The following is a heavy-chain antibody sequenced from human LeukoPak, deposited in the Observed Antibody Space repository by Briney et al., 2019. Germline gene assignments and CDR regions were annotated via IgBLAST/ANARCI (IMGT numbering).Heavy chain of an antibody. D-gene: IGHD3-22*01. J-gene: IGHJ4*02. CDR1: GDTFNRYA. CDR3: ARGLVVVRPTSSYYFDF. Sequence: ASVKVSCKASGDTFNRYAIAWVRQAPGQGLEWMGGIIPMFGTPDCAQKFQGRVTITADKSTSTVYMELSSLLSEDTAMYYCARGLVVVRPTSSYYFDFWGQGTLVTVSS. V-gene: IGHV1-69*06. CDR2: IIPMFGTP.